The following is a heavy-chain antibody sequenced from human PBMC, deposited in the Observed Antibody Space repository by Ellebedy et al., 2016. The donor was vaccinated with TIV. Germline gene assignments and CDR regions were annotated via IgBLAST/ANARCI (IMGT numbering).Heavy chain of an antibody. V-gene: IGHV3-74*01. CDR1: TFNFRNYW. Sequence: GESLKISCVASTFNFRNYWMHWVRQAPGKGLEWVSRIRFDGTITGYADSVKGRFTVSRDTAKNTLYLQMNSLRVEDTAVYYCAKSDWLDRWGQGTLVTVSP. CDR3: AKSDWLDR. CDR2: IRFDGTIT. J-gene: IGHJ5*02.